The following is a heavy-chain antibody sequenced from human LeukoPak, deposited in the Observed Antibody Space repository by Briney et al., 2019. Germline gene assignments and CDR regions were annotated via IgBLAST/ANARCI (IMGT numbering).Heavy chain of an antibody. D-gene: IGHD3-10*01. Sequence: PGGSLRLSCAASGFTFNNYGMSWVRQAPGKGLEWVSSISGSGGSTNYADSVKGRFTISRDNSKNTLFLQMNSLRAEDTAVYYCARGATVRGGSMLHNWFDPWGQGTLVTVSS. CDR1: GFTFNNYG. CDR2: ISGSGGST. CDR3: ARGATVRGGSMLHNWFDP. V-gene: IGHV3-23*01. J-gene: IGHJ5*02.